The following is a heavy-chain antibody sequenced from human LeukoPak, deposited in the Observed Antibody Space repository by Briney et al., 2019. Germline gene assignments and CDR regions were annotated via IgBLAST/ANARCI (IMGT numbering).Heavy chain of an antibody. CDR3: ARRYEGSGYAYDY. CDR1: GVSITSYSHN. D-gene: IGHD3-22*01. Sequence: PSETLSLTCTVSGVSITSYSHNYDWIRQPPGKGLEWIGGFHFSGAINYNPSLKSRVTIFVDTSKKQISLKLSSATAADTAVYYCARRYEGSGYAYDYWGQGILVTVSS. CDR2: FHFSGAI. J-gene: IGHJ4*02. V-gene: IGHV4-39*01.